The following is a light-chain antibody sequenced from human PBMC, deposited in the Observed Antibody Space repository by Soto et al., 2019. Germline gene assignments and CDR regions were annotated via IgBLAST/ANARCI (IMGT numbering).Light chain of an antibody. CDR3: QSYDSSLSGSVV. V-gene: IGLV1-40*01. Sequence: QSVLTQPPSVSGAPGQRVTISCTGSSSNIGAGYDVHWYQQLPGTAPKVLIYGNSNRPAGVPDRFSGCKSGTSASLAITGLQAEDEADYYCQSYDSSLSGSVVFGGGTKLTVL. J-gene: IGLJ2*01. CDR1: SSNIGAGYD. CDR2: GNS.